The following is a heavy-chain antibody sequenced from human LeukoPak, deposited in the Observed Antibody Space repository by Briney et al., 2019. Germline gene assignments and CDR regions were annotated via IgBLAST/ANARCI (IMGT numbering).Heavy chain of an antibody. D-gene: IGHD3-3*01. CDR3: ARIETYYDFWSGYFSRAWHRWFDP. CDR1: GYTFTSYD. J-gene: IGHJ5*02. CDR2: MNPNSGNT. Sequence: ASVKVSCKASGYTFTSYDINWVRQATGQGLEWMGWMNPNSGNTGCAQKFQGRVTMTRNTSISTAYMELSSLRSEDTAVYYCARIETYYDFWSGYFSRAWHRWFDPWGQGTLVTVSS. V-gene: IGHV1-8*01.